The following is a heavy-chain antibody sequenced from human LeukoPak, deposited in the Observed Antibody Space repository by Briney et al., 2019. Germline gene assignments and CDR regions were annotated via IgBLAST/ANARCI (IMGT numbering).Heavy chain of an antibody. CDR1: GGSISSYF. V-gene: IGHV4-59*01. CDR3: ARGPPDFGPYYYYYMDV. J-gene: IGHJ6*03. D-gene: IGHD3-3*01. Sequence: PSETLSLTCTISGGSISSYFWSWIRQPPGKGLEWIGYIYYTGSTNYNPSLKSRVIISLDTSKNQFSLKLSSVTAADTAVYYCARGPPDFGPYYYYYMDVWGKGTTVTVSS. CDR2: IYYTGST.